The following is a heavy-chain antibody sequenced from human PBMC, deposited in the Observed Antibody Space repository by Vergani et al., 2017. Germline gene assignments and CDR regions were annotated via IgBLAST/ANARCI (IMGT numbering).Heavy chain of an antibody. CDR3: ARGIPYYYDSSGYQLGLVY. D-gene: IGHD3-22*01. V-gene: IGHV3-30-3*01. CDR2: ISYDGSNK. J-gene: IGHJ4*02. CDR1: GFTFSSYA. Sequence: QVQLVESGGGVVQPGRSLRLSCAASGFTFSSYAMHWVRQAPGKGLEWVAVISYDGSNKYYADSVKGRFTISRDNSKNTLYLQMNSLRAEDTAVYDCARGIPYYYDSSGYQLGLVYWGQGTLVTVSS.